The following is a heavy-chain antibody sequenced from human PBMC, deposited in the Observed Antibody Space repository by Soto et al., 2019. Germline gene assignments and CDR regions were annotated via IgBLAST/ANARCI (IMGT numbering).Heavy chain of an antibody. V-gene: IGHV1-69*13. CDR1: GGTFSSYA. Sequence: SVTVSCKTSGGTFSSYAISWVRPAPGQGLEWMGGIIPIFGTANYAQKFQGRVTITADESTSTAYMELSSLRSEDTAVYYCARTRDGCKHASTYEKQYYFDYWGQGTLV. D-gene: IGHD5-12*01. CDR2: IIPIFGTA. CDR3: ARTRDGCKHASTYEKQYYFDY. J-gene: IGHJ4*02.